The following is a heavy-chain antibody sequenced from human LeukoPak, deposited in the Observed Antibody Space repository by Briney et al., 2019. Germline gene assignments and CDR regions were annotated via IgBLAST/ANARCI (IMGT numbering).Heavy chain of an antibody. D-gene: IGHD6-13*01. CDR2: ISAYNGNT. CDR1: GCTFTSYG. J-gene: IGHJ3*02. V-gene: IGHV1-18*04. Sequence: ASVKVSCKASGCTFTSYGISWVRQAPGQGVEWLGWISAYNGNTNYAQKLQGRVTMTTDTSTSTAYMELRSLRSDDTAVYYCAGAIAAAGTDAFDIWGQGTMVTVSS. CDR3: AGAIAAAGTDAFDI.